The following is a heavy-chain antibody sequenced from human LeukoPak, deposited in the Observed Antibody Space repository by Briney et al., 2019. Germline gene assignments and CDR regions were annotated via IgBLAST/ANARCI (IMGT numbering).Heavy chain of an antibody. CDR3: ATYSIGYPYQFDH. CDR2: IFHSGST. V-gene: IGHV4-59*01. J-gene: IGHJ4*02. D-gene: IGHD3-22*01. Sequence: SETLSLTCTVSGGSIRSYYWAWIRQPPGKGLEWIGYIFHSGSTNYNPSLKSRVTISVDTSKNQFSLKLSSVTAADTAVYYCATYSIGYPYQFDHWGQGTLVTVSS. CDR1: GGSIRSYY.